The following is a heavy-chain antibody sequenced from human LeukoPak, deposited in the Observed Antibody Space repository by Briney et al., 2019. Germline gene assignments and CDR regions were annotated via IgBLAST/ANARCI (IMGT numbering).Heavy chain of an antibody. V-gene: IGHV4-38-2*02. J-gene: IGHJ4*02. Sequence: SETLSLTCTVSGYSISSGYYWGWIRQPPGKGLEWTGSIDHSGSTYYNPSLKSRITISVDTSKNQSSLKLSSVTAADTAVYYCARAGSSSGWYSFWGQGTLVTVSS. CDR1: GYSISSGYY. CDR2: IDHSGST. CDR3: ARAGSSSGWYSF. D-gene: IGHD6-19*01.